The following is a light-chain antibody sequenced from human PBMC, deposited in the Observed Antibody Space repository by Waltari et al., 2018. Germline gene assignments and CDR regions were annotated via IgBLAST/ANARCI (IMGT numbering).Light chain of an antibody. Sequence: DIVMTQSPDSLAVSLGERATINCKSSQSVLYPSNNKNYLAWYQPKPGQPPKLLFYWASTRESGVPDRFSGSGSGTDFTLTISGLQAEDVAVYYCQQYYSPPWTFGQGTQVEIK. CDR1: QSVLYPSNNKNY. CDR3: QQYYSPPWT. CDR2: WAS. J-gene: IGKJ1*01. V-gene: IGKV4-1*01.